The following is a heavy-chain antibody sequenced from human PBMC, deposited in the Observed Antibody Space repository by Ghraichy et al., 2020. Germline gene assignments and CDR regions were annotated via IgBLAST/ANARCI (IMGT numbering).Heavy chain of an antibody. D-gene: IGHD1-14*01. J-gene: IGHJ4*02. CDR1: GGSISSSSYY. V-gene: IGHV4-39*01. CDR2: IYYSGST. Sequence: SETLSLTCTVSGGSISSSSYYWGWIRQPPGKGLEWIGSIYYSGSTYYNPSLKSRVTISVDTSKNQFSLKLSSVTAADTAVYYCASTGLSDYWGQGTLVTVSS. CDR3: ASTGLSDY.